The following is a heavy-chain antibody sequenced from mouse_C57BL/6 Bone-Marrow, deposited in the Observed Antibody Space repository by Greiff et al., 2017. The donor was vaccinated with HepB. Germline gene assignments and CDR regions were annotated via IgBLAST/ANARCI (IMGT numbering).Heavy chain of an antibody. CDR2: LCNGGSCT. CDR3: ASLITTVVATSGYFDV. V-gene: IGHV5-12*01. D-gene: IGHD1-1*01. J-gene: IGHJ1*03. CDR1: GFPFRDYF. Sequence: EVQAVESGGGLVQPGGSLKLSCSASGFPFRDYFLFLVRPSPEKRLEWVAYLCNGGSCTYYPDTVKGRFTISRDNAKNTLYLQMSRLKSEDTAMYYCASLITTVVATSGYFDVWGTGTTVTVSS.